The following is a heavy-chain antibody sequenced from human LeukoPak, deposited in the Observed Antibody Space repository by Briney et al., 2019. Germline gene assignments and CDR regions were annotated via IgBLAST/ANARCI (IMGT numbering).Heavy chain of an antibody. J-gene: IGHJ6*03. CDR2: IYHSGST. CDR1: GYSVSSGYY. D-gene: IGHD6-13*01. Sequence: SETLSLTCTVSGYSVSSGYYWGWIRQPPGKGLEWIGSIYHSGSTYYNPSLKSRVTISVDTSKNQFSLKLSSVTAADTAVYYCARADYSSTWSHDYYYMDVWGKGTTVTVSS. V-gene: IGHV4-38-2*02. CDR3: ARADYSSTWSHDYYYMDV.